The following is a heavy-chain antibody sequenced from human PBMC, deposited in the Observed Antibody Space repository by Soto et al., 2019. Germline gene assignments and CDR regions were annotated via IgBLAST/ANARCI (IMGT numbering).Heavy chain of an antibody. D-gene: IGHD1-7*01. CDR1: GGTFSSYA. Sequence: QVQLVQSGAEVKKPGSSVKVSCKASGGTFSSYAISWVRQAPGQGLEWMGGIIPSLGTANYAQKFQGRDTMTADESTSTADMELSSLRSEDTAVYSWARTPPLNWNYAFSEARSYYYGMDVWGQGTTVTVSS. V-gene: IGHV1-69*01. CDR3: ARTPPLNWNYAFSEARSYYYGMDV. CDR2: IIPSLGTA. J-gene: IGHJ6*02.